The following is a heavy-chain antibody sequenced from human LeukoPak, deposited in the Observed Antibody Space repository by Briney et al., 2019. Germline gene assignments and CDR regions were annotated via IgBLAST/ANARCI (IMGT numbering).Heavy chain of an antibody. CDR1: GYTLTELS. CDR3: ATDSYCSGGSCYSGSDY. V-gene: IGHV1-24*01. Sequence: GASVKVSCKASGYTLTELSMHWVRQAPGKGLEWMGGFDPEDGETIYAQKFQGRVTMTEDTSTDTAYMELSSLRSEDTAVYYCATDSYCSGGSCYSGSDYWGQGTLVTVSS. CDR2: FDPEDGET. D-gene: IGHD2-15*01. J-gene: IGHJ4*02.